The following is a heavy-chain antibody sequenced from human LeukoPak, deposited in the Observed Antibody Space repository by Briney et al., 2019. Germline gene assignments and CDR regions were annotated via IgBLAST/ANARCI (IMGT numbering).Heavy chain of an antibody. V-gene: IGHV1-69*13. Sequence: SVKVSCKASGGTFSSYAISWVRQAPGQGLEWMEGIIPIFGTANYAQKFQGRVTITADESTSTAYMELSSLRSEDTAVYYCASSRCYYDSSGYYYGAFDIWGQGTMVTVSS. CDR1: GGTFSSYA. J-gene: IGHJ3*02. D-gene: IGHD3-22*01. CDR2: IIPIFGTA. CDR3: ASSRCYYDSSGYYYGAFDI.